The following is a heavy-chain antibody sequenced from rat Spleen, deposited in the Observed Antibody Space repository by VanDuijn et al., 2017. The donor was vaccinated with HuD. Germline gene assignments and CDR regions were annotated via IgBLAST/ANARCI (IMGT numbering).Heavy chain of an antibody. CDR2: ISTGGGT. D-gene: IGHD1-5*01. CDR3: AKGTTSDY. V-gene: IGHV5S23*01. CDR1: GFTFSNYD. Sequence: EVQLVESGGGLVQPGRSLKLSCAASGFTFSNYDMAWVRQAPTKGLEWVASISTGGGTFYPDSVKGRFTISRDNAKNTLCLQMDSLRSEDTATYYCAKGTTSDYWGQGVMVTVSS. J-gene: IGHJ2*01.